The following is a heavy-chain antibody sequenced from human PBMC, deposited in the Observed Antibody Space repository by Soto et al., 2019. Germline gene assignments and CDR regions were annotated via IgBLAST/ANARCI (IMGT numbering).Heavy chain of an antibody. D-gene: IGHD4-17*01. CDR1: GGSISSRNW. CDR2: IFHTGNN. Sequence: QLQLQESGPGLVKPSETLSLTCAISGGSISSRNWWTWVRQTPGRGLEWIGEIFHTGNNKFNPSLQSPVTLSLDQSNNHFSLTLRSVTAADTAVYYCARILTTLTTYGLDVWGQGTTVTVSS. V-gene: IGHV4-4*02. J-gene: IGHJ6*02. CDR3: ARILTTLTTYGLDV.